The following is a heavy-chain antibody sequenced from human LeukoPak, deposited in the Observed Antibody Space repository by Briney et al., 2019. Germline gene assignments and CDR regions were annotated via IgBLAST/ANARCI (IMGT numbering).Heavy chain of an antibody. Sequence: SETLSLTCTVSGGSISSYYWSWIRQPPGKGLEWIGYIYHSGSTYYNPSLKSRVTISVDRSKNQFSLKLSSVTAADTAVYYCARAPTVVPAAIVDYWGQGTLVTVSS. CDR1: GGSISSYY. J-gene: IGHJ4*02. V-gene: IGHV4-59*12. CDR2: IYHSGST. D-gene: IGHD2-2*01. CDR3: ARAPTVVPAAIVDY.